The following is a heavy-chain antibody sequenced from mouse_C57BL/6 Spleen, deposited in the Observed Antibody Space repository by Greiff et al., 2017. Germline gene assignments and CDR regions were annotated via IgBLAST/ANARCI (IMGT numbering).Heavy chain of an antibody. CDR1: GYTFTSYG. Sequence: QVQLKQSGAELARPGASVKLSCKASGYTFTSYGISWVKQRTGQGLEWIGEIYPRSGNTYYNEKFKGKATLTADKSSSTAYMELRSLTSEDSAVYFCASPIYYDYDEGGYAMDYWGQGTSVTVSS. CDR3: ASPIYYDYDEGGYAMDY. V-gene: IGHV1-81*01. D-gene: IGHD2-4*01. J-gene: IGHJ4*01. CDR2: IYPRSGNT.